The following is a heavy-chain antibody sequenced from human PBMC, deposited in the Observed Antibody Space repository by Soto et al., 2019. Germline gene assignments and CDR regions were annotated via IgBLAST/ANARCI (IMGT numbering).Heavy chain of an antibody. V-gene: IGHV4-4*07. Sequence: SETLSLTSTVSGGSISSYYWSWIRQPAGKGLEWIGRIYTSGSTNYNPSLKSRVTMSVDTSKNQFSLKLSSVTAADTAVYYCARVHYDILTGYYYFDYWGQGTLVTVSS. CDR1: GGSISSYY. D-gene: IGHD3-9*01. CDR2: IYTSGST. J-gene: IGHJ4*02. CDR3: ARVHYDILTGYYYFDY.